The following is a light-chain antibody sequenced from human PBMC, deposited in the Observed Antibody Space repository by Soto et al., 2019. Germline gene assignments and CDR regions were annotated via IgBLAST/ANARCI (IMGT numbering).Light chain of an antibody. Sequence: QSVLTQPASVSGSPGQSITIFCTGTSSDVGGYNYVSWYQQHPGKAPKLMIYEVSNRPSGVSNRFSGSKSGNTASLTISGLQAEDEADYYCSSYTRNSTLVFGGGTKLTVL. J-gene: IGLJ2*01. CDR3: SSYTRNSTLV. CDR2: EVS. V-gene: IGLV2-14*01. CDR1: SSDVGGYNY.